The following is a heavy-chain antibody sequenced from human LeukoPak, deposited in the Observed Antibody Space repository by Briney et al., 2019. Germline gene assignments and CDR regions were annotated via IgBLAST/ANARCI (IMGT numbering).Heavy chain of an antibody. CDR2: IYYSGST. CDR3: ARHERSSGWHHYYFDY. V-gene: IGHV4-39*01. J-gene: IGHJ4*02. D-gene: IGHD6-19*01. CDR1: GGSISSSSYY. Sequence: SQTLSLTCTVSGGSISSSSYYWGWIRQPPGKGLEWIGSIYYSGSTYYNPSLKSRVTISVDTSKNQFSLKLSSVTAADTAVYYCARHERSSGWHHYYFDYWGQGTLVTVSS.